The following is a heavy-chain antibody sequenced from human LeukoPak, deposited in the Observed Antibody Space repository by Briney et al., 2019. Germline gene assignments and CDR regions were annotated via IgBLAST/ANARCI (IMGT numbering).Heavy chain of an antibody. D-gene: IGHD2-15*01. V-gene: IGHV3-30*19. Sequence: GGSLRLSCAASGFTFSSYGMHWVRQAPGKGLEWVAVISYDGSNKYYADSVKGRFTISRDNSKNTLYLQMNSLRAEDTAVYYCARPMGVVVVAASLDYWGQGTLVTVSS. CDR2: ISYDGSNK. CDR3: ARPMGVVVVAASLDY. J-gene: IGHJ4*02. CDR1: GFTFSSYG.